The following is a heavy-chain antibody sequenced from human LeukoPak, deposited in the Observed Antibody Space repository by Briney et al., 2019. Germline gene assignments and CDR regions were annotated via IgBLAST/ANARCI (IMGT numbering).Heavy chain of an antibody. CDR3: AKAGAPYCISTSCYYFDC. J-gene: IGHJ4*02. Sequence: GGSLRLSCAASGFTFSNYAMSWVRQAPGKGLEWVSVISGSGDSTYYADSVKGRFTLSRDNSRNTLYLQMDSLRAGDTAVYYCAKAGAPYCISTSCYYFDCWGQGSLVTVSS. CDR2: ISGSGDST. D-gene: IGHD2-2*01. V-gene: IGHV3-23*01. CDR1: GFTFSNYA.